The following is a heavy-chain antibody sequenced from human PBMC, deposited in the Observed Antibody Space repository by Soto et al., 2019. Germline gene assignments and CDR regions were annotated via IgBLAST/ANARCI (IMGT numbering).Heavy chain of an antibody. J-gene: IGHJ4*02. D-gene: IGHD4-17*01. Sequence: QITLKESGPTLVKPTQTLTLTCTFSGFSLSTTGVGVGWIRQPPGKALEWLALIYWDDDKRYSPSLKSRLTITKDTSNNQVVLTMTTMDPIDTATYYCARATPVTTGGDYWGQGTLVTVSS. CDR2: IYWDDDK. CDR1: GFSLSTTGVG. CDR3: ARATPVTTGGDY. V-gene: IGHV2-5*02.